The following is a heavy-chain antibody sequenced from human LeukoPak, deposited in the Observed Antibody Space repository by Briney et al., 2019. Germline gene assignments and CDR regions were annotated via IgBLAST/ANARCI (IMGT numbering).Heavy chain of an antibody. J-gene: IGHJ5*02. Sequence: PSETLSLTCTVSGGSISSYYWSWIRQPAGKGLEWIGRIYTSGSTNYNPSLKSRVTMSVDTSKNQFSLKLSSVTAADSAVYYCARVLGYCSSTSCPPGFDPWGQGTLVTVSS. CDR3: ARVLGYCSSTSCPPGFDP. V-gene: IGHV4-4*07. CDR1: GGSISSYY. D-gene: IGHD2-2*01. CDR2: IYTSGST.